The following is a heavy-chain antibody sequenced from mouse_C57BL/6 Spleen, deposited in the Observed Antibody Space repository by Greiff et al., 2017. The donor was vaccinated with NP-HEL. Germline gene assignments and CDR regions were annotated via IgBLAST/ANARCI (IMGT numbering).Heavy chain of an antibody. CDR1: GYTFTSYW. CDR2: INPSSGYT. Sequence: VQLQQSGAELAKPGASVKLSCKASGYTFTSYWMHWVKQRPGQGLEWIGYINPSSGYTKYNQKFKDKATLTVDKSSSTAYMQLSSLTYEDSAVYYCALTTVVVHWYFDVWGTGTTVTVSS. D-gene: IGHD1-1*01. CDR3: ALTTVVVHWYFDV. V-gene: IGHV1-7*01. J-gene: IGHJ1*03.